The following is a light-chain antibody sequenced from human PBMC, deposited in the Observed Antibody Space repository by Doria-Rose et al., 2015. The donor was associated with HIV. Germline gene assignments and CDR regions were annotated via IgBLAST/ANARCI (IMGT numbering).Light chain of an antibody. Sequence: TQSPGTLSLSPGERATLSCRASQSFSSTYLAWYQQKPGQAPSLLIYDGSTRATGIPDRFSASVSGTDFTLTINRLEPEDFALYYRHQYGTSLTFGQGTKGEI. CDR3: HQYGTSLT. V-gene: IGKV3-20*01. CDR2: DGS. CDR1: QSFSSTY. J-gene: IGKJ1*01.